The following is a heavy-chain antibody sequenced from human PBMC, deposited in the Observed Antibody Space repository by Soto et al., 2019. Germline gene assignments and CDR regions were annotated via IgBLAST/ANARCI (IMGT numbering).Heavy chain of an antibody. CDR1: GGSISSGGYS. CDR3: ARNILWFGENGYFDY. CDR2: IYHSGST. J-gene: IGHJ4*02. D-gene: IGHD3-10*01. Sequence: QLQLQESGSGLVKPSQTLSLTCAVSGGSISSGGYSWSWIRQPPGKGLEWIGYIYHSGSTNYNPSLKSRVTISVDRYKNQFSLKLSSVTAADTAVYYCARNILWFGENGYFDYWGQGTLVTVSS. V-gene: IGHV4-30-2*01.